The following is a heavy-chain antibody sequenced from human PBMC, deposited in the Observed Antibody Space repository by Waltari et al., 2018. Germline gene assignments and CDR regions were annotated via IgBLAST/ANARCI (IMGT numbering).Heavy chain of an antibody. CDR3: AKDEVVVAATWWYFDL. Sequence: QVQLVESGGGVVQHAGSLRLSCAASGFTFSSDGIHWVRLAPGKGLEWVAFIRYDGSNKYYADSVKGRFTISRDNSKNTLYLQMNSLRAEDTAVYYCAKDEVVVAATWWYFDLWGRGTLVTVSS. J-gene: IGHJ2*01. D-gene: IGHD2-15*01. CDR2: IRYDGSNK. V-gene: IGHV3-30*02. CDR1: GFTFSSDG.